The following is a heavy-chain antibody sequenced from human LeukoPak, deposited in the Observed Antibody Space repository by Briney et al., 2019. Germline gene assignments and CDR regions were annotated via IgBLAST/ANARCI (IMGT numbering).Heavy chain of an antibody. J-gene: IGHJ4*02. D-gene: IGHD6-19*01. CDR3: ARLISNGWYVVEY. V-gene: IGHV5-51*01. CDR1: GYSLTTYW. Sequence: GESLKISCKVSGYSLTTYWIAWVRQKPGKGLEWMGIIYPGDSGTRYSPSFQGQVTISADKSISTAYLQWSSLKASDTAMYYCARLISNGWYVVEYWGQGTLVTVSS. CDR2: IYPGDSGT.